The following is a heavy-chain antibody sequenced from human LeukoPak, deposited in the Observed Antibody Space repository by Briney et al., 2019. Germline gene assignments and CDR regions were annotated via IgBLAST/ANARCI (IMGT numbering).Heavy chain of an antibody. Sequence: GGSLRLSCAAPGFTFSYYGIHWVRQAPGKGLEWVSAISGSGGSTYYADSVKGRFTISRDNSKNTLYLQMNSLRAEDTAVYYCAKVQLDDGGNYDYWGQGTLVTVSS. D-gene: IGHD4-23*01. CDR2: ISGSGGST. CDR1: GFTFSYYG. J-gene: IGHJ4*02. CDR3: AKVQLDDGGNYDY. V-gene: IGHV3-23*01.